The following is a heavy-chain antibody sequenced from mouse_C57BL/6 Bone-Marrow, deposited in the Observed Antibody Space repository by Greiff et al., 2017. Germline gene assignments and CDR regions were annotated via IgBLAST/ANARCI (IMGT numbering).Heavy chain of an antibody. V-gene: IGHV1-7*01. CDR1: GYTFTSYW. CDR3: ANVYFDY. Sequence: VQLQQSGAELAKPGASVKLSCKASGYTFTSYWMHWVKQRPGQGLEWIGYINPNSGYTKYNQKFKDKATLTADKSSSTAYLQLSILTYEDSAVYYCANVYFDYWGQGTTLTGSS. J-gene: IGHJ2*01. CDR2: INPNSGYT.